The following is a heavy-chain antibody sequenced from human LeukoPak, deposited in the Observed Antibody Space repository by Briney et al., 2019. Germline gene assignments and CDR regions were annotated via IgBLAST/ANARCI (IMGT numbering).Heavy chain of an antibody. CDR1: GYTFTGYY. D-gene: IGHD5-24*01. V-gene: IGHV1-2*04. CDR3: ARASTGLQLQIYLGWFDP. J-gene: IGHJ5*02. Sequence: ASVKVSCKASGYTFTGYYMHWVRQAPGQGLEWMGWINPNSGGTNYAQKFQGWVTMTRDTSISTAYMELSRLRSDDTAVYYCARASTGLQLQIYLGWFDPWGQGTLVTVSS. CDR2: INPNSGGT.